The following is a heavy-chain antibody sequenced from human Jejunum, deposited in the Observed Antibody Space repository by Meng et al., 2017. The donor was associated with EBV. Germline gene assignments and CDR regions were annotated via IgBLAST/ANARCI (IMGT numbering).Heavy chain of an antibody. CDR1: GGSIRDNDW. Sequence: QVQLQESGPRLEKPSGTLSLTCVGSGGSIRDNDWWSWVRQPPGKGLEWVGESYHGGGTNYNPSLESRVTISVDKSKNQFSLKLNSVTAADTAVYYCAGNGYYALEYWGPGILVTVSS. CDR2: SYHGGGT. D-gene: IGHD3-22*01. J-gene: IGHJ4*02. V-gene: IGHV4-4*02. CDR3: AGNGYYALEY.